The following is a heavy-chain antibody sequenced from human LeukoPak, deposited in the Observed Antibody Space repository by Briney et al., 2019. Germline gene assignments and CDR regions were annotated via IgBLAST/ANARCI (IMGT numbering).Heavy chain of an antibody. CDR1: GFTFSSYG. Sequence: GGTLRLSCAASGFTFSSYGMSWVRQAPGKGLEWVSGVSGSGGITFYTDSVKGRFTISRDNSKNTLYLQMNSLRADDTAVYYCARGGGYTDYWGQGTLVTVSS. J-gene: IGHJ4*02. V-gene: IGHV3-23*01. CDR2: VSGSGGIT. D-gene: IGHD5-24*01. CDR3: ARGGGYTDY.